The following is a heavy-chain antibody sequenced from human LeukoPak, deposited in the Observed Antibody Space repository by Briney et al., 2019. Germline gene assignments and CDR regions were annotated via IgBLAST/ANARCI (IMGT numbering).Heavy chain of an antibody. CDR1: GFTFSSYA. CDR2: ISYDGSNK. Sequence: GGSLRLSCAASGFTFSSYAMHWVRQAPGKGLEWVAVISYDGSNKYYADSVKGRFTISRDNSKNTLYLQMNSLRAEDTAVYYCTRELLWFGELLSYSPLTYWGQGTLVTVSS. J-gene: IGHJ4*02. D-gene: IGHD3-10*01. V-gene: IGHV3-30-3*01. CDR3: TRELLWFGELLSYSPLTY.